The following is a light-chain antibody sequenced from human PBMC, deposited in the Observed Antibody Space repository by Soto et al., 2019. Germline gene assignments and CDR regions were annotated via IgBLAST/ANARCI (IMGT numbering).Light chain of an antibody. V-gene: IGLV1-40*01. CDR2: GNS. J-gene: IGLJ1*01. CDR1: SSNIGPGFD. CDR3: QSYDSSLRGSV. Sequence: HSVLTQPPSVSGAPGQTVTISCAGSSSNIGPGFDVHWYQQVSGAAPKLLIYGNSNRPSGVPDRFSGSRSGTSASLAITGLQPEDEADYYCQSYDSSLRGSVFGPGTKVTVL.